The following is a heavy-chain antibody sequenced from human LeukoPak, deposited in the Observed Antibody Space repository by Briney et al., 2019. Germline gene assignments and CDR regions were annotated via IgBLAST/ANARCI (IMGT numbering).Heavy chain of an antibody. CDR3: ARARGYDYDY. Sequence: SETLSLTCSVSGGFSSSHYWSWIRQPAGKGLEWIGRMYTSGSTNYNPSLRSRVTMSLDTSKNQFSLKLSSVTAADTAVYYCARARGYDYDYWGQGTLVTVSS. CDR2: MYTSGST. J-gene: IGHJ4*02. V-gene: IGHV4-4*07. CDR1: GGFSSSHY. D-gene: IGHD5-12*01.